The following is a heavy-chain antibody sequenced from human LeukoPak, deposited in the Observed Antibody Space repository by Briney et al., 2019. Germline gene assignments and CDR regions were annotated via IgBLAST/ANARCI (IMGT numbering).Heavy chain of an antibody. CDR1: GGTFSSYA. D-gene: IGHD3-3*01. J-gene: IGHJ6*03. V-gene: IGHV1-69*05. CDR3: ARGDYYDFWSGYPMDV. CDR2: FIPIFGTA. Sequence: SVKVSCKASGGTFSSYAISWVRQAPGQGLEWMGGFIPIFGTANYAQKFQGRVTITTDESTSTGYMELSSLRSEDTAVYYCARGDYYDFWSGYPMDVWGKGTTVTVSS.